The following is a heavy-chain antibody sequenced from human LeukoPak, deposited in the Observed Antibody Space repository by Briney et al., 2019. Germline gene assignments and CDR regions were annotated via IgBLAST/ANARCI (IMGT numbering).Heavy chain of an antibody. J-gene: IGHJ5*02. CDR3: ARRTSASYWFDP. Sequence: PGESLKISCKGSGYSFTTYWIAWVRQMPGKGLEWMGLIYPGDSDTRYSPSFQGQVTISADKSISTAYLQWSSLKASDTAMYYCARRTSASYWFDPWGQGTLVTVSS. CDR1: GYSFTTYW. CDR2: IYPGDSDT. V-gene: IGHV5-51*01. D-gene: IGHD2-2*01.